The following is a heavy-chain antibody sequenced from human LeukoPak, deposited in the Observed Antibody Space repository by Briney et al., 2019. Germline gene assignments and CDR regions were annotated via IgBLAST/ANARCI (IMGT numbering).Heavy chain of an antibody. D-gene: IGHD1-7*01. CDR2: IWYDGSNK. J-gene: IGHJ4*02. Sequence: PGRSLRLSCAASGFTFSSYGMHWVRQAPGKGLEWVAVIWYDGSNKYYADSVKGRFTISRDNSKNTLYLQMNSLRAEDTAVYYCAKDRNWNFNFDYWGQGTLVTVSS. V-gene: IGHV3-33*06. CDR1: GFTFSSYG. CDR3: AKDRNWNFNFDY.